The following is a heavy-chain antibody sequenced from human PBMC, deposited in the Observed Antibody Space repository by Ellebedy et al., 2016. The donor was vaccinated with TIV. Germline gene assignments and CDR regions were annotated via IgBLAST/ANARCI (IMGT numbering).Heavy chain of an antibody. Sequence: ASVKVSCKTSGYTFTAYHIHWVRQAPGQGLEWMGWIYPNGGDTTYAQKFQGRVTMTRDTSISTGYMELSGLKSDDTAVYYCAALPYISTSSAYWGQGTLVTVSS. CDR1: GYTFTAYH. D-gene: IGHD6-13*01. V-gene: IGHV1-2*02. CDR2: IYPNGGDT. CDR3: AALPYISTSSAY. J-gene: IGHJ4*02.